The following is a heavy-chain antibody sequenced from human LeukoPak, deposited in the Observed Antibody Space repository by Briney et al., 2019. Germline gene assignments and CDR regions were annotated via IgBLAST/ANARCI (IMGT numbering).Heavy chain of an antibody. CDR1: GFTFSDYN. D-gene: IGHD1-26*01. V-gene: IGHV3-11*01. CDR3: ARDGIVGANN. CDR2: ISRSGSTK. Sequence: GGSLRLSCAASGFTFSDYNMRWIRQAPGKGLEWVSSISRSGSTKYYADSVKGRFTISRDNAKNSLFLQMNSLRAEDTAVYYCARDGIVGANNWGQGTLVTVSS. J-gene: IGHJ4*02.